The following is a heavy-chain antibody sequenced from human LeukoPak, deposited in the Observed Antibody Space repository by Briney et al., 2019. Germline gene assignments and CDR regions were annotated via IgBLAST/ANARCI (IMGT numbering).Heavy chain of an antibody. J-gene: IGHJ5*02. Sequence: GGSLRLSCAASGFTFSSYSMNWVRQAPGKGLEWVSYISSSSSTIYYADSVKGRFTISRDNAKNSLYLQMNSLRAEDTAVYCCARGYSYGYSRTDNWFDPWGQGTLVTVSS. V-gene: IGHV3-48*01. D-gene: IGHD5-18*01. CDR2: ISSSSSTI. CDR3: ARGYSYGYSRTDNWFDP. CDR1: GFTFSSYS.